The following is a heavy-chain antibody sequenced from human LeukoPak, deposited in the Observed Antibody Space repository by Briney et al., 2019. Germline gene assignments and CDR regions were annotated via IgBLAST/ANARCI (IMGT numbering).Heavy chain of an antibody. D-gene: IGHD1-26*01. CDR2: IYSDGKA. Sequence: GGSLRLSCAPSVFIVSSNYMTWIRQAPGKGLEWVSVIYSDGKAYYADSVKGRFTISRDNSKNTLYLQMNSLRAEDTAVYYCAREWELQDAFDIWGQGTMVTVSS. V-gene: IGHV3-53*01. CDR1: VFIVSSNY. CDR3: AREWELQDAFDI. J-gene: IGHJ3*02.